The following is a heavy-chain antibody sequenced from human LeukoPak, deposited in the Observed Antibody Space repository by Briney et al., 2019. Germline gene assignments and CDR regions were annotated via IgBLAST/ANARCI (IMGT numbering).Heavy chain of an antibody. D-gene: IGHD4-17*01. V-gene: IGHV3-23*01. CDR3: AKDPPHTVTTIAGDY. CDR1: GFTFSSYA. CDR2: ISGSGGST. Sequence: GGSLRLSCAASGFTFSSYAMSWVRQAPGKGLEWVSAISGSGGSTYYADSGKGRFTISRDNSKNTLYLQMNSLRAEDTAVYYCAKDPPHTVTTIAGDYWGQGTLVTVSS. J-gene: IGHJ4*02.